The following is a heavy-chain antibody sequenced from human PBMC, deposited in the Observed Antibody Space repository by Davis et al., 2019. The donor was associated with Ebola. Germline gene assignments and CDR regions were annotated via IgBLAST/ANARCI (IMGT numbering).Heavy chain of an antibody. J-gene: IGHJ6*02. Sequence: SGPTLVKPTQTLTLTCTFSGFSLSTSGVGVGWIRQPPGKALEWLALIDWDDDKYYSTSLKTRLTISKDTSKNQVVLTMTNMDPVDTATYYCARFLQLERRPYYYYYGMDVWGQGTTVTVSS. CDR2: IDWDDDK. CDR1: GFSLSTSGVG. V-gene: IGHV2-70*01. D-gene: IGHD1-1*01. CDR3: ARFLQLERRPYYYYYGMDV.